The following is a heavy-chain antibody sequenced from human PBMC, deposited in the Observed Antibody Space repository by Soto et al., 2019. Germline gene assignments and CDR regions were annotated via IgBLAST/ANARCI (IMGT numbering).Heavy chain of an antibody. CDR3: ARRYSSSLDF. D-gene: IGHD6-13*01. J-gene: IGHJ4*02. V-gene: IGHV4-59*01. Sequence: PSETLSLTCTVSGASITQYYWNWIRQSPGKGLEWIVSVSSTGSTVYNPSLTSRVTVSLDTSKNQFSLTLNSVTAADTAVDHCARRYSSSLDFWGQGTLVTVSS. CDR1: GASITQYY. CDR2: VSSTGST.